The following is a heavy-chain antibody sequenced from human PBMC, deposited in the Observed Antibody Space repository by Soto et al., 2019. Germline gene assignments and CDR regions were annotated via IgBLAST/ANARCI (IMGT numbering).Heavy chain of an antibody. Sequence: SVKVSCKASGYTFTSYYMNWVRQAPGQGLEWMGRIIPILGIANYAQKFQGRVTITADKSTSTAYMELSSLRSEDTAVYYCAREEYYYGSGAFFDYWGQGTLVTVSS. CDR2: IIPILGIA. J-gene: IGHJ4*02. CDR3: AREEYYYGSGAFFDY. D-gene: IGHD3-10*01. V-gene: IGHV1-69*04. CDR1: GYTFTSYY.